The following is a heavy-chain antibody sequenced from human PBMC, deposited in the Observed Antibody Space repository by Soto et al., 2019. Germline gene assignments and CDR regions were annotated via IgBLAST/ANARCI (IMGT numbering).Heavy chain of an antibody. CDR1: GFSLTTGKMG. Sequence: SGPTLVNPTETLTLTCTVSGFSLTTGKMGVSWIRQPPGKALEWLAHIFSDNERSYSTSLQGRLTISKDTSGSQVVLSMPNVDPVDTATYYCARMKVDSYQFYYAMDVWGQGTTVTVSS. V-gene: IGHV2-26*01. CDR2: IFSDNER. D-gene: IGHD3-9*01. J-gene: IGHJ6*02. CDR3: ARMKVDSYQFYYAMDV.